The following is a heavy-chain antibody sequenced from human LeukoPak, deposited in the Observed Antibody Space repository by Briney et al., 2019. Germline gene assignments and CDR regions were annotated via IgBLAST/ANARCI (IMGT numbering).Heavy chain of an antibody. D-gene: IGHD6-13*01. J-gene: IGHJ4*02. Sequence: GESLKISWKGSGYSFTPYLIAWGRQMPGKGLEGMGIIYPGDSETRYSPSFQGQVTISADKSITTAYLQWSSLKASDTAMYYCARHEKAAGMAGHLVYWGQGTLITVSS. CDR2: IYPGDSET. CDR1: GYSFTPYL. CDR3: ARHEKAAGMAGHLVY. V-gene: IGHV5-51*01.